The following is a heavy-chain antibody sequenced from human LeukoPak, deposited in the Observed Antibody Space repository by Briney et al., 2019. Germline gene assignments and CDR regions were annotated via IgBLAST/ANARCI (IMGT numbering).Heavy chain of an antibody. Sequence: GASVKVSCKASGHTFTNYYINGVRQAPGQGLEWMGIINPSGGSTSYAQKFQGRVTMTRDTSTSTVYMELSSLRSEDTAVYYCARDSALYYDILTGYYVYWGQGTLVTVSS. CDR3: ARDSALYYDILTGYYVY. D-gene: IGHD3-9*01. CDR1: GHTFTNYY. CDR2: INPSGGST. J-gene: IGHJ4*02. V-gene: IGHV1-46*01.